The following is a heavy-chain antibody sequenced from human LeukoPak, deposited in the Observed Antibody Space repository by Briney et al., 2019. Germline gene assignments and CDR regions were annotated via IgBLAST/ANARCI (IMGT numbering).Heavy chain of an antibody. V-gene: IGHV4-39*01. J-gene: IGHJ4*02. CDR1: GGSISSSSYY. CDR3: ARSHYYDSSGYVEGFDY. CDR2: IYYSGST. Sequence: PSETLSLTCTVSGGSISSSSYYWGWIRQPPGEGLEWIVSIYYSGSTYYNPSLKSRVTISVDTSKNQFSLKLSSVTAADTAVYYCARSHYYDSSGYVEGFDYWGQGTLVTVSS. D-gene: IGHD3-22*01.